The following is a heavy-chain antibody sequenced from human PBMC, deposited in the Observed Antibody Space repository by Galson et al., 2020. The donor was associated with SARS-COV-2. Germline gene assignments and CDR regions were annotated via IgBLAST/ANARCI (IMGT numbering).Heavy chain of an antibody. J-gene: IGHJ5*02. CDR1: GFTFSSYS. V-gene: IGHV3-48*01. CDR3: AREVNERWFDP. D-gene: IGHD1-1*01. CDR2: ISSSSSTK. Sequence: GGSLRLSCAASGFTFSSYSMTWVRQAPAQGLEWVSYISSSSSTKYYADSVKGRFTISRDNAKNSLYLQMNSLRAEDTAVYYCAREVNERWFDPWGQGTLVTVSS.